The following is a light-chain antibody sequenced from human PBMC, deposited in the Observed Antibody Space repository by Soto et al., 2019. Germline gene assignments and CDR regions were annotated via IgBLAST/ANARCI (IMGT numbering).Light chain of an antibody. CDR2: DNN. CDR3: GTWDSSLSAGNYV. J-gene: IGLJ1*01. Sequence: QSVLTQPPSVSAAPGQKVTISCSGSSSNIGNNYLSWYQQLPGTAPKLLIYDNNKRPSGIPDRFSGSKSGTSATLGITGLQTGDEADYYCGTWDSSLSAGNYVFGTGTKLTVL. V-gene: IGLV1-51*01. CDR1: SSNIGNNY.